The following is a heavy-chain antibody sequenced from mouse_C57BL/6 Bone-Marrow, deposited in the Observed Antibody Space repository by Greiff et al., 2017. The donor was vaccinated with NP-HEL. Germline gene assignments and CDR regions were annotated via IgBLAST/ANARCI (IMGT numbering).Heavy chain of an antibody. CDR1: GYSITSDY. J-gene: IGHJ1*03. Sequence: EVKLEESGPGLAKPSQTLSLTCSVTGYSITSDYWNWIRKFPGNKLEYMGYISYSGSTYYNPSLKSRISITRDTSKNQYYLQLKSVTTEDTATYYCARRDYYGSSWYFDVWGTGTTVTVSS. V-gene: IGHV3-8*01. CDR3: ARRDYYGSSWYFDV. D-gene: IGHD1-1*01. CDR2: ISYSGST.